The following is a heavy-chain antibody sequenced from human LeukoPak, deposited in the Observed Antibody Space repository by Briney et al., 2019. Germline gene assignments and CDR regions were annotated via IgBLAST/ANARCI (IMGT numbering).Heavy chain of an antibody. CDR2: FYYPGNT. D-gene: IGHD3-22*01. CDR3: ATSEDFYNSSGYYFNY. V-gene: IGHV4-61*01. J-gene: IGHJ4*02. CDR1: GGSISSGSYY. Sequence: SQTLSLTCTVSGGSISSGSYYWSWIRQPPGKGLEWMGYFYYPGNTNYNPSLKSRVTISVDPSKNQFSLKLTSVTAADTAVYYCATSEDFYNSSGYYFNYWGQGTLVTVSS.